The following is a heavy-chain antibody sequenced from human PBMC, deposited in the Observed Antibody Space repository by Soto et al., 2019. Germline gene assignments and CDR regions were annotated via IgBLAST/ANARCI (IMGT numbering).Heavy chain of an antibody. CDR2: ISGSGGST. Sequence: GGSLRLSCAASGFTFSSYAMSWVRQAPGKGLEWVSAISGSGGSTYYTDSVKGRFTISRDNSKNTLYLQMNSLRAEDTAVYYCAKDLYRISRLFDYWGQGTLVTVSS. V-gene: IGHV3-23*01. CDR1: GFTFSSYA. D-gene: IGHD6-19*01. J-gene: IGHJ4*02. CDR3: AKDLYRISRLFDY.